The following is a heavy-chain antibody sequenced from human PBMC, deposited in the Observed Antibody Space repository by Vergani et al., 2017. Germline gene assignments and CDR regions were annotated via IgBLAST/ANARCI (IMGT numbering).Heavy chain of an antibody. V-gene: IGHV5-10-1*03. J-gene: IGHJ3*02. CDR1: GYSFTSYW. Sequence: EVQLVQSGAEVKKPGESLRISCKGSGYSFTSYWISWVRQMPGKGLEWMGRIDPSDSYTNYSPSFQGHVTISADKSISTAYLQWSSLKASDTAMYYCARQGGRGDIVVVPAAIYDAFDIWGQGTMVTVSS. CDR2: IDPSDSYT. CDR3: ARQGGRGDIVVVPAAIYDAFDI. D-gene: IGHD2-2*01.